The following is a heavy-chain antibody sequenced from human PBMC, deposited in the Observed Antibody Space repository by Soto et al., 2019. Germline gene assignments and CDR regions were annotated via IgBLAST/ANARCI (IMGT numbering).Heavy chain of an antibody. D-gene: IGHD4-17*01. Sequence: GGSLRLSCAASGFTFSSYTMNWVRQAPGKGLEWVSSISSSSSYIYYADSVKGRFTISRDNAKHSLYLQMNSLRAEDTAVYYCARGGDYDGMFYYYYMDVWGKRTTVTVSS. CDR2: ISSSSSYI. J-gene: IGHJ6*03. CDR3: ARGGDYDGMFYYYYMDV. V-gene: IGHV3-21*01. CDR1: GFTFSSYT.